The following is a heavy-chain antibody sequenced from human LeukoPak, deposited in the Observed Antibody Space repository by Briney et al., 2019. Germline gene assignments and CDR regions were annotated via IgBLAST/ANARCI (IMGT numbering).Heavy chain of an antibody. J-gene: IGHJ4*02. V-gene: IGHV4-34*01. CDR1: GGSFSGYY. CDR3: ARLADYYGSGSYYWGHDY. CDR2: INHSGST. D-gene: IGHD3-10*01. Sequence: SETLSLTCAVYGGSFSGYYWSWIRQPPGKGLEWIGEINHSGSTNYNPSLKSRVTISVDTSKNQFSLKLSSVTAADTAVYYCARLADYYGSGSYYWGHDYWGQGALVTVSS.